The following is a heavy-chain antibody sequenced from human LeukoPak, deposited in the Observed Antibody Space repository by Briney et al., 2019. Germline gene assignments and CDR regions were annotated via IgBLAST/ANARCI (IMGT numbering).Heavy chain of an antibody. CDR2: MNPDRGNT. CDR3: ARGTWFDP. Sequence: GASVKVSCKASGYTFTSYDVNWLRQPTGQGLEWMGWMNPDRGNTGYAQKFQGRVTMTSNNSISTAYLELSSLRSEDTAVYYFARGTWFDPWGQGTLVTVSS. CDR1: GYTFTSYD. V-gene: IGHV1-8*02. J-gene: IGHJ5*02.